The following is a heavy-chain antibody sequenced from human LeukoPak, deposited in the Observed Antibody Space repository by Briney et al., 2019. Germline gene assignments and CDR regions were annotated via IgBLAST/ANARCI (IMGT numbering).Heavy chain of an antibody. D-gene: IGHD5-12*01. Sequence: ASVKVSCKASGYTLTSYYMHWVRQAPGQGLEWMGIINPSGGSTSYAQKFQGRVSMTRDTSTSTVYMELSSPRSEDTAVYYCARRFVSRYSGYDWSYYYYGMDVWGQGTTVTVSS. CDR3: ARRFVSRYSGYDWSYYYYGMDV. CDR2: INPSGGST. CDR1: GYTLTSYY. J-gene: IGHJ6*02. V-gene: IGHV1-46*01.